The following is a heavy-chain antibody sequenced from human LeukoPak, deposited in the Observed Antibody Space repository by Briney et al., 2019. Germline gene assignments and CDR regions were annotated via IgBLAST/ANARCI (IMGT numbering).Heavy chain of an antibody. J-gene: IGHJ4*02. CDR3: ARERTVTTTSTENLDY. Sequence: ASVKGSCKASGYTFTSYYMHWVRQAPGQGLEWMGIINPSGGSTSYAQKFQGRVTMTRDMSTSTVYMELSSLRSEDTAVYYCARERTVTTTSTENLDYWGQGTLVTVSS. D-gene: IGHD4-17*01. V-gene: IGHV1-46*01. CDR1: GYTFTSYY. CDR2: INPSGGST.